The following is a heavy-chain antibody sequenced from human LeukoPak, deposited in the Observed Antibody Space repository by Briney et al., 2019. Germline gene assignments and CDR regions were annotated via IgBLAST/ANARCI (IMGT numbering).Heavy chain of an antibody. J-gene: IGHJ4*02. CDR1: GFTFSSYW. V-gene: IGHV3-7*01. CDR2: IKQDGSEN. D-gene: IGHD4-17*01. CDR3: ARDSLAKISLTVRTDY. Sequence: GGSLRLSCAASGFTFSSYWMSWVRQAPGKGLEWVANIKQDGSENYYVDSVKGRFTISRDNAKNSLYLQMNSLRAEDTAVYYCARDSLAKISLTVRTDYWGQGTLVTVSS.